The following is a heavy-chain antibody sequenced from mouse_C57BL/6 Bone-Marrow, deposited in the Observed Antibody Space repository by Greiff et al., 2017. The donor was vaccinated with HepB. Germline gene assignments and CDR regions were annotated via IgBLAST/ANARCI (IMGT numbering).Heavy chain of an antibody. J-gene: IGHJ4*01. V-gene: IGHV1-18*01. Sequence: EVQLKQSGPELVKPGASVKIPCKASGYTFTDYNMDWVKQSHGKSLEWIGDINPNNGGTIYNQKFKGKATLTVDKSSSTAYMELRSLTSEDTAVYYCARLLRCPYAMDYWGQGTSVTVSS. CDR2: INPNNGGT. CDR3: ARLLRCPYAMDY. CDR1: GYTFTDYN. D-gene: IGHD1-1*01.